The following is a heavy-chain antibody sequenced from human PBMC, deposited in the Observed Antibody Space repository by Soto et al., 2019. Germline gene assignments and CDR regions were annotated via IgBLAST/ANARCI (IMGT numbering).Heavy chain of an antibody. V-gene: IGHV3-9*01. D-gene: IGHD3-3*01. CDR2: IHWNSATI. CDR1: GFTFDDHA. CDR3: AKASHHDFWSAYRHFDF. J-gene: IGHJ4*02. Sequence: MQLVESGGGFVQPGRSLTLSCAASGFTFDDHAMHWVRQRPGKGLEWVSGIHWNSATIDYAASVKGRFTISRDNAKNAVSLQMSGFRNEDTALYLCAKASHHDFWSAYRHFDFWGRGALFSVSS.